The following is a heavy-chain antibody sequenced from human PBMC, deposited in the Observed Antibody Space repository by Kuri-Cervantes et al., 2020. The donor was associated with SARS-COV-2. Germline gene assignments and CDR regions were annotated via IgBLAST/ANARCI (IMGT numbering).Heavy chain of an antibody. Sequence: SFMGSGYGFTSYWISCVRQMPGKGLAWMGRIDPSDYYTNYSPYFKVDVTISADESISTAYLQCTSRKASDTAMYYCSSPRYYYDSSGDDNDFDIWGQGTMVTVSS. J-gene: IGHJ3*02. D-gene: IGHD3-22*01. CDR1: GYGFTSYW. CDR2: IDPSDYYT. CDR3: SSPRYYYDSSGDDNDFDI. V-gene: IGHV5-10-1*01.